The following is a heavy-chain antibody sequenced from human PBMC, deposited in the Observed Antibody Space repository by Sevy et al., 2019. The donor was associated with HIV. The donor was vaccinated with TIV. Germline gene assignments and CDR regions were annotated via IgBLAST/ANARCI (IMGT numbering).Heavy chain of an antibody. Sequence: SETLSLTCTVSGDSIDRNYWNWIRQPPGKGLDWIGYLYYSGVTNYNPSLKSRVTISVDTSNNQLSLKLRSVTAADTAVYYCARAPTAPNGMDVWGQGTTVTVSS. CDR3: ARAPTAPNGMDV. V-gene: IGHV4-59*01. CDR1: GDSIDRNY. J-gene: IGHJ6*02. CDR2: LYYSGVT. D-gene: IGHD1-1*01.